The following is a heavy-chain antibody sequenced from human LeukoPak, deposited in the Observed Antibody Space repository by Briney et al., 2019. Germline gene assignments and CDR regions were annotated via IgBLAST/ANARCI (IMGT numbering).Heavy chain of an antibody. CDR1: GGSISSYY. Sequence: PSETLSLTCTVSGGSISSYYWSWIRQPAGKGLEWIGRIYTSGSTNYNPSLNSRVTMSVDTSKNQFSLKLSSVTAADTAVYYCARDRLSARYNWFDPWGQGTLVTVSS. J-gene: IGHJ5*02. CDR2: IYTSGST. CDR3: ARDRLSARYNWFDP. V-gene: IGHV4-4*07.